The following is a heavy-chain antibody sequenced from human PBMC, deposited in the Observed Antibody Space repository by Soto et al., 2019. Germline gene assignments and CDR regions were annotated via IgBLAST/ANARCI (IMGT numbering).Heavy chain of an antibody. CDR3: ARDEGIVVVPAAISDYYGMDV. J-gene: IGHJ6*02. V-gene: IGHV3-21*01. Sequence: GGSLRLSCAASGFTFSSYSMNWVRQAPGMGLEWVSSISSSSSYIYYADSVKGRFTISRDNAKNSLYLQMNSLRAEDTAVYYCARDEGIVVVPAAISDYYGMDVWGQGTTVTVS. CDR1: GFTFSSYS. CDR2: ISSSSSYI. D-gene: IGHD2-2*01.